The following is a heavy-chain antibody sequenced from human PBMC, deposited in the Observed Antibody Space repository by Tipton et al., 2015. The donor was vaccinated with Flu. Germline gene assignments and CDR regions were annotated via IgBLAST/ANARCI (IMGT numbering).Heavy chain of an antibody. D-gene: IGHD3-10*01. Sequence: TLSLTCAVYGGSFSGYYWSWIRQPAGKGLEWIGRVYTSGTTNYNPSLKSRVTMSLDTSKNQFSLKLSSVTAADTAVYYCARDTGVYYSGYGMDVWGQGTTVTVSS. CDR3: ARDTGVYYSGYGMDV. J-gene: IGHJ6*02. V-gene: IGHV4-4*07. CDR1: GGSFSGYY. CDR2: VYTSGTT.